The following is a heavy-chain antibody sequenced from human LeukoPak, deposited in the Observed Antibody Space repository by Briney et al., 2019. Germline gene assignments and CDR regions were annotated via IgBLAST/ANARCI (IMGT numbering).Heavy chain of an antibody. CDR3: ARGGKVMIRITMVRGAIDY. CDR1: GGSISSSSYY. J-gene: IGHJ4*02. CDR2: INHSGST. Sequence: SETLSLTCTVSGGSISSSSYYWGWIRQPPGKGLEWIGEINHSGSTNYNPSLKSRVTISVDTSKNQFSLKLSSVTAADTAVYYCARGGKVMIRITMVRGAIDYWGQGTLVTVSS. V-gene: IGHV4-39*07. D-gene: IGHD3-10*01.